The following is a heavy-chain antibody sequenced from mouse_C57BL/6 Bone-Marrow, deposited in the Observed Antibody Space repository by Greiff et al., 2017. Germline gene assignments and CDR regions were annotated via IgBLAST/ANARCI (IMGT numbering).Heavy chain of an antibody. CDR3: ARDDWDGYFDV. CDR2: IDPSDSYT. CDR1: GYTFTSYW. V-gene: IGHV1-50*01. J-gene: IGHJ1*03. Sequence: VQLQQPGAELVKPGASVKLSCKASGYTFTSYWMQWVKQRPGQGLEWIGEIDPSDSYTNYNQKFKGKATLTVDKSSSTAYMQLSSLTSEDSAVYYCARDDWDGYFDVWGRGTTVTVSA. D-gene: IGHD4-1*01.